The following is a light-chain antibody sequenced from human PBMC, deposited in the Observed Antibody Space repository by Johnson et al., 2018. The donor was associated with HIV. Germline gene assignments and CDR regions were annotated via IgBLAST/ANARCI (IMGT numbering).Light chain of an antibody. V-gene: IGLV1-51*01. CDR3: GTWDGGLSVYV. Sequence: QSVLTQPPSVSAAPGQKVTISCSGSSSNIGNNYVSWYQQLPGTAPKLLIYDNNKRPSGIPDRFSASKSGTSATLGITGLQTGDEANYYCGTWDGGLSVYVFGTGTGVTCL. CDR1: SSNIGNNY. CDR2: DNN. J-gene: IGLJ1*01.